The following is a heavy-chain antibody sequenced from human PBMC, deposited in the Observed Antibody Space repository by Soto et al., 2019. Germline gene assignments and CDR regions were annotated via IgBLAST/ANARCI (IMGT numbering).Heavy chain of an antibody. J-gene: IGHJ4*02. CDR3: AKDHLAGAAAGFQVFDY. CDR2: ISWNSGSI. CDR1: GFTFDDYA. V-gene: IGHV3-9*01. D-gene: IGHD6-13*01. Sequence: EVQLVESGGGLVQPGRSLRLSCAASGFTFDDYAMHWVRQAPGKGLEWVSGISWNSGSIGYADSVKGRFTISRDNAKNSLYLQMNSLRAEDTALYYCAKDHLAGAAAGFQVFDYWGQGTLVTVSS.